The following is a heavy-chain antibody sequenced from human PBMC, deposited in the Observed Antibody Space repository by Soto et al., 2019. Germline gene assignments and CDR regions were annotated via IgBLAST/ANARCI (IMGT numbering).Heavy chain of an antibody. CDR3: ARASGGHYFDSSGYFAFDI. CDR2: IYYSGNT. D-gene: IGHD3-22*01. Sequence: SETLSLTCTVSGGSISSSSYYWGWIRQPPGKGLEWIGSIYYSGNTYYNPSLKSRVTISLDTSKNQFSLKLSSVTAADTAVYYCARASGGHYFDSSGYFAFDIWGQGTMVTVSS. CDR1: GGSISSSSYY. J-gene: IGHJ3*02. V-gene: IGHV4-39*07.